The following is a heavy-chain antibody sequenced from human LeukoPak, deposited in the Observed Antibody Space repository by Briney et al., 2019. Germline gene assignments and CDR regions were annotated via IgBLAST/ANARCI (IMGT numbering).Heavy chain of an antibody. CDR2: ISWNSGSI. CDR1: GFTFSSYW. V-gene: IGHV3-9*03. CDR3: AKASSSIAARDAFDI. Sequence: GGSLRLSCGASGFTFSSYWMHWVRQAPGKGLEWVSGISWNSGSIGYADSVKGRFTISRDNAKNSLYLQMNSLRAEDMALYYCAKASSSIAARDAFDIWGQGTMVTVSS. D-gene: IGHD6-6*01. J-gene: IGHJ3*02.